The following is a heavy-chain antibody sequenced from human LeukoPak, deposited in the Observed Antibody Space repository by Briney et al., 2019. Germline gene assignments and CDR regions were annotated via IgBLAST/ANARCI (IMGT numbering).Heavy chain of an antibody. CDR2: IYVTGT. Sequence: PSETLSLTCTVSGGSIGTYYWSWIRQSPGKGLEWIGYIYVTGTRYNPYLPSRVTISVDRSRNQFSLQLSSVTPEDTAVYYCTSGSISWRGFDYWGQGTLVTVSS. CDR3: TSGSISWRGFDY. CDR1: GGSIGTYY. J-gene: IGHJ4*02. V-gene: IGHV4-4*09. D-gene: IGHD6-13*01.